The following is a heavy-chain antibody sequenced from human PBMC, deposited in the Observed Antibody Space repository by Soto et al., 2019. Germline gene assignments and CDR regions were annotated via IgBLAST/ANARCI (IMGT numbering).Heavy chain of an antibody. Sequence: EVQLVESGGGLVKPGGSLRLSCAASGFTFSTSSLYWVRQAPGKGLEWVSSISSRSYTYYADSVKGRFTISRDNAKNSLYLQMNSLRAEDTAVYYCARAIGHAFDIWGQGTMVTVSS. CDR1: GFTFSTSS. V-gene: IGHV3-21*01. J-gene: IGHJ3*02. CDR3: ARAIGHAFDI. D-gene: IGHD1-26*01. CDR2: ISSRSYT.